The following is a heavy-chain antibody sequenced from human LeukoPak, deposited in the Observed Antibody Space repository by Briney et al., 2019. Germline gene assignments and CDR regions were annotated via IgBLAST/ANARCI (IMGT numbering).Heavy chain of an antibody. D-gene: IGHD1-14*01. CDR3: AKATYTTDF. V-gene: IGHV3-30*02. Sequence: PGGSLRLSCVGSGYTFRSYDMHWVRQAPGKGLEWLAFISNDGGNEYYAGSVKGRFTISRDNSKNTLHLHMNSLRSEDTAVYFCAKATYTTDFWGQGTLVTVSS. CDR2: ISNDGGNE. CDR1: GYTFRSYD. J-gene: IGHJ4*02.